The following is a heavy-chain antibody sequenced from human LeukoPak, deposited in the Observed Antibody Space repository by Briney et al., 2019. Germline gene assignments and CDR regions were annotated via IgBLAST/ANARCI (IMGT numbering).Heavy chain of an antibody. CDR2: IYYSGST. CDR3: ARGDYYYYYMDV. CDR1: GGSISSYY. V-gene: IGHV4-59*01. J-gene: IGHJ6*03. Sequence: SETLSLTCTVSGGSISSYYWSWIRQPPGKGLEWIGYIYYSGSTNYNPSLKSRVTISVDTSKNQFSLKLSSVTAADTAVYYCARGDYYYYYMDVWGKGTTVTISS.